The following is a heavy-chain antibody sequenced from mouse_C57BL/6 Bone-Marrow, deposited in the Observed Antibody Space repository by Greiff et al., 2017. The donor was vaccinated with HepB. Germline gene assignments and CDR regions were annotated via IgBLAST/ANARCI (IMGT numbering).Heavy chain of an antibody. J-gene: IGHJ4*01. Sequence: VQLQQSGAELARPGASVKLSCKASGYTFTSYGISWVKQRTGQGLEWIGEIYPRSGNTYYNEKFKGKATLTADKSSSTAYMELRSLTSEDSAVCFCARRYGREVWAMDYWGQGTSVTVSS. CDR1: GYTFTSYG. D-gene: IGHD1-1*01. V-gene: IGHV1-81*01. CDR2: IYPRSGNT. CDR3: ARRYGREVWAMDY.